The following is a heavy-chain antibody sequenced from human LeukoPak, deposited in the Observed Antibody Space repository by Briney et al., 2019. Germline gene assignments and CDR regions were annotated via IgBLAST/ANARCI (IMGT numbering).Heavy chain of an antibody. CDR3: ARVRGYSGAGTFWYFDL. CDR1: GFTFSDYY. D-gene: IGHD3-10*01. CDR2: ISSSANTI. V-gene: IGHV3-11*01. J-gene: IGHJ2*01. Sequence: GGSLRLSCAASGFTFSDYYMNWIRQAPGKGLEWVSYISSSANTIYYADSVKGRFTISRDSAKNSLSLQMNSLRVEDTAIYSCARVRGYSGAGTFWYFDLWGRGTLVTVSS.